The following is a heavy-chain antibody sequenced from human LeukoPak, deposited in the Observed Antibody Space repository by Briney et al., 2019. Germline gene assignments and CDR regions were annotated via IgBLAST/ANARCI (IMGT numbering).Heavy chain of an antibody. CDR3: AKVLLWFGELLYDAFDI. J-gene: IGHJ3*02. Sequence: QTGGSLRLSCVGSGFTSIAYALTWARQAPGKGLEWVSGISGGGVTTYYADSVKGRFTISRDNSKNTLYLQMNSLRAEDTAVYYCAKVLLWFGELLYDAFDIWGQGTMVTVSS. CDR1: GFTSIAYA. CDR2: ISGGGVTT. V-gene: IGHV3-23*01. D-gene: IGHD3-10*01.